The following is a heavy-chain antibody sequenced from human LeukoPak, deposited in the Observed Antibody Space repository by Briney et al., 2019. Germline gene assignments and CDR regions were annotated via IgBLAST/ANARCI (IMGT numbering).Heavy chain of an antibody. CDR3: ARAMGPYYDFWSGSPSSILWFDP. J-gene: IGHJ5*02. V-gene: IGHV1-18*01. CDR2: ISAYNGNT. Sequence: ASVKVSCKAYGYTFATYGISWVRQAPGQGLEWMGWISAYNGNTNYAQNLQGRVTMTRDTSTSTVYMELSSLRSEDTAVYYCARAMGPYYDFWSGSPSSILWFDPWGQGTLVTVSS. CDR1: GYTFATYG. D-gene: IGHD3-3*01.